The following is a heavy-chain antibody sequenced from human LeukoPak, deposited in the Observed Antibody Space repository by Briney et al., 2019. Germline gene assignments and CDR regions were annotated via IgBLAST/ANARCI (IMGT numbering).Heavy chain of an antibody. CDR1: GGSISLYY. J-gene: IGHJ4*02. D-gene: IGHD3-3*01. Sequence: SGTLSLTCTVSGGSISLYYWTWIRQPPGKGLEYIGFRSYSGSTNYSPSLKSRVTISLDTSKMQFSLKLSSVTAADTAVYYCARGRFWAAGDYFDYWGQGTLVTVSS. V-gene: IGHV4-59*01. CDR2: RSYSGST. CDR3: ARGRFWAAGDYFDY.